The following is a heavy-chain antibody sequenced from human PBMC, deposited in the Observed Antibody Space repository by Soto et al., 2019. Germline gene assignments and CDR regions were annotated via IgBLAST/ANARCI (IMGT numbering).Heavy chain of an antibody. D-gene: IGHD2-15*01. CDR3: AREENCSDGICYSEYFQR. Sequence: ASVKVSCRASGYIFTAYSMHWVRQAPGQGLEWMGVVNPSGGSTNYAQKFQGRITMTRDTSTSTVYMDLSSLTSEDTAVYYCAREENCSDGICYSEYFQRWGQGTLVTVSS. CDR1: GYIFTAYS. J-gene: IGHJ1*01. V-gene: IGHV1-46*03. CDR2: VNPSGGST.